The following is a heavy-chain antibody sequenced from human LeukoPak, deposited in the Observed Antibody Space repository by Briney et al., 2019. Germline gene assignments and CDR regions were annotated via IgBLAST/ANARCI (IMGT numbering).Heavy chain of an antibody. J-gene: IGHJ6*04. D-gene: IGHD3-22*01. Sequence: PGGSLRLSCAASGFTVSSNYMSWVRQAPGKGLEWVSVIYSGGSTYYADSVKGRFTISRDNSKNTLYLQMNSLRAEDTAVYYCAREEFSPHYYDSSGPMDVWGKGTTVTVSS. CDR2: IYSGGST. CDR3: AREEFSPHYYDSSGPMDV. V-gene: IGHV3-53*01. CDR1: GFTVSSNY.